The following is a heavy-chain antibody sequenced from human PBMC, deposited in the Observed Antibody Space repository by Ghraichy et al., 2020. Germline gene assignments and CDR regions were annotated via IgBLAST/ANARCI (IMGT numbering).Heavy chain of an antibody. CDR3: ARGGPDCSGGSCYSPLDY. Sequence: GSLSLTCTVSGGSISSYYWSWIRQPPGKGLEWIGYIYYSGSTNYNPSLKSRVTISVDTSKNQFSLKLSSVTAADTAVYYCARGGPDCSGGSCYSPLDYWGQGTLVTVSS. CDR1: GGSISSYY. V-gene: IGHV4-59*01. D-gene: IGHD2-15*01. J-gene: IGHJ4*02. CDR2: IYYSGST.